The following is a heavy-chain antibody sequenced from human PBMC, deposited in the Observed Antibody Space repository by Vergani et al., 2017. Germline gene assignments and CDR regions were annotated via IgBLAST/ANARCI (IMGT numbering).Heavy chain of an antibody. J-gene: IGHJ4*02. D-gene: IGHD6-13*01. CDR1: GFPFSSYA. CDR2: ISGSGGST. Sequence: EVQLLESGGGLVQPGGSLRLSCAASGFPFSSYAMSWVRQAPGKGLEWVSAISGSGGSTYYADSVKGRFTISRDNSKNTRYLQMNSLRAEDTAVYYCAKGGIAEAGGRPYYFYYWGQGTLVTVSS. V-gene: IGHV3-23*01. CDR3: AKGGIAEAGGRPYYFYY.